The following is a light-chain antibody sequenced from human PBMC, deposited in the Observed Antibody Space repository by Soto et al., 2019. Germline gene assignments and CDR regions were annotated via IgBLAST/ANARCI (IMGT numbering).Light chain of an antibody. Sequence: EIVLTQSPGTLSLSPGERATLSCRASQSVSSSYLAWYQQKPGQAPRLLIYGASSRATGIPDRFSGSGSGTDCTLTISSLEPEDFAVYYCHQYDSSPLTFGGGTKVEIK. CDR3: HQYDSSPLT. V-gene: IGKV3-20*01. CDR2: GAS. J-gene: IGKJ4*01. CDR1: QSVSSSY.